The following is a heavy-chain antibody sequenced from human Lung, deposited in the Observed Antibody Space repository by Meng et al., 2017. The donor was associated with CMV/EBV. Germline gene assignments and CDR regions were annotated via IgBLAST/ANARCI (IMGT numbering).Heavy chain of an antibody. CDR2: IDPNTGNP. Sequence: GHVVLSGSELKQPGASVKASCRPSGNTFTSYAINWVRQAPGQGPDWMGWIDPNTGNPTYDQGFTGRFVFSLDTSVSTAYLQINSLRADDTAVYYCARDSPLDGYSLLDYWGQGTLVTVSS. V-gene: IGHV7-4-1*02. D-gene: IGHD5-24*01. CDR3: ARDSPLDGYSLLDY. J-gene: IGHJ4*02. CDR1: GNTFTSYA.